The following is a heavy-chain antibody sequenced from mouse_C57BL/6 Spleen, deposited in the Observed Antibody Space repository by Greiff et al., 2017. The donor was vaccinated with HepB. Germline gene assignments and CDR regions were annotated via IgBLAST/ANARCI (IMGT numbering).Heavy chain of an antibody. D-gene: IGHD1-1*01. CDR2: INPSNGGT. J-gene: IGHJ4*01. CDR1: GYTFTSYW. V-gene: IGHV1-53*01. Sequence: QVQLQQPGTELVKPGASVKLSCKASGYTFTSYWMHWVKQRPGQGLEWIGNINPSNGGTNYNEKFKSKATLTVDKSSSTAYMQLSSLPSEDSAVYYCAGEGVYYYGSSYYYAMDYWGQGTSVTVSS. CDR3: AGEGVYYYGSSYYYAMDY.